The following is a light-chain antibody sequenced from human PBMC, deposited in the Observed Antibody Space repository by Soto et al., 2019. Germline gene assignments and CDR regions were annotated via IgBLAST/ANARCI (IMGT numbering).Light chain of an antibody. CDR2: DVI. V-gene: IGLV2-14*03. Sequence: QSALTQPASVSRSPGQSITISCTGTSSDIGAYNYVSWYQQDPGKAPKLVIYDVINRPSGISNRFSGSKSGNTASLTISRLQADDETDYYCSSHTSTGTRVFGTGTKLTVL. CDR1: SSDIGAYNY. J-gene: IGLJ1*01. CDR3: SSHTSTGTRV.